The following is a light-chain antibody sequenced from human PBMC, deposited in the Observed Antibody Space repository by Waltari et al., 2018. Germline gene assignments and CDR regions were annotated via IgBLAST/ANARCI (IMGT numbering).Light chain of an antibody. CDR1: QAISTY. J-gene: IGKJ2*01. CDR3: QQYNNYPRT. Sequence: DIQLTQSPSFLSASVGDKITITCRASQAISTYLAWYQQKPGKGPSLLIYSASTLQSGVPSRFSGGGSGTESTLTISSLQPEDFASYYCQQYNNYPRTFGQGTKLEI. V-gene: IGKV1-9*01. CDR2: SAS.